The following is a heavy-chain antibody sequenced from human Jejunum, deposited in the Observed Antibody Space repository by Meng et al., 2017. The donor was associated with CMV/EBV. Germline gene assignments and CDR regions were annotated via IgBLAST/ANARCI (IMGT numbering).Heavy chain of an antibody. J-gene: IGHJ6*02. CDR1: GFTLSRYG. CDR2: ISGSGASI. CDR3: AKMGFYDYYGMDV. Sequence: SGFTLSRYGKSWVRQVPGKGLEWVSTISGSGASIYYADSVKGRFTISRDSSKNTVYLQMNSLRAEDTAVYYCAKMGFYDYYGMDVWGQGTTVTVSS. V-gene: IGHV3-23*01.